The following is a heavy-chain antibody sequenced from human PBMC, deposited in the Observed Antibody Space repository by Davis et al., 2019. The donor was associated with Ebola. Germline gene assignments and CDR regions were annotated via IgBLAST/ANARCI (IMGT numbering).Heavy chain of an antibody. CDR2: ISSISSYI. J-gene: IGHJ4*02. V-gene: IGHV3-21*01. Sequence: GGSLRLSCAASGFTFSSYSMNWVRQAPGKGLEWVSSISSISSYIYYADSVKGRFTISRDNAKNSLYLQMSSLRAEDTAVYYCARSKVGATGAFDYWGQGTLVTVSS. CDR1: GFTFSSYS. CDR3: ARSKVGATGAFDY. D-gene: IGHD1-26*01.